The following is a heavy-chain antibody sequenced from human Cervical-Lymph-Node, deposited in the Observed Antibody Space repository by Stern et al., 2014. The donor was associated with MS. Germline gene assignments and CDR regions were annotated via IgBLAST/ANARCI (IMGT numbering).Heavy chain of an antibody. D-gene: IGHD6-6*01. Sequence: VHLVESGAEVKKPGASVKVSCQASGYTFTDYGITWVRQAPGQGLEWMGWISAYNGNTNYAQIFQGRVTMTTDKSTSTAYMELRRLISGDTAVYFCARSSFSNSSLFDYWGQGTLLTVSS. CDR2: ISAYNGNT. CDR1: GYTFTDYG. CDR3: ARSSFSNSSLFDY. V-gene: IGHV1-18*01. J-gene: IGHJ4*02.